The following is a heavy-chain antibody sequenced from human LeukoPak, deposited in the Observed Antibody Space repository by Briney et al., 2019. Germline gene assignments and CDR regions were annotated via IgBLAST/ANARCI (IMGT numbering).Heavy chain of an antibody. V-gene: IGHV3-23*01. Sequence: PGGSLRLSCAASGFTFSNYAMSWVRQAPGKGLEWVSAISGSGGSTYYADSVKGRFTISRDNSKNTLYLQMNSLRAEDTAVYYCAKTRGYDILTGYSDYYYYYMDVWGKGTTVTVSS. CDR1: GFTFSNYA. D-gene: IGHD3-9*01. CDR2: ISGSGGST. CDR3: AKTRGYDILTGYSDYYYYYMDV. J-gene: IGHJ6*03.